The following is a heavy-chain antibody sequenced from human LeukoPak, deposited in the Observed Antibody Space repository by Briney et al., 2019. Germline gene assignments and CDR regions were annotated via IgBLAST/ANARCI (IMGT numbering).Heavy chain of an antibody. CDR2: IIPIFGTA. CDR3: ARGNYDILTGYYASFDY. V-gene: IGHV1-69*05. CDR1: GGTFSSYA. Sequence: SVKVSCKASGGTFSSYAISWVRQAPGQGLEWMGGIIPIFGTANYAQKFQGRVTITTDESTSTAYMELSSLRSEDTAVYYCARGNYDILTGYYASFDYWGQGTLVTVSS. D-gene: IGHD3-9*01. J-gene: IGHJ4*02.